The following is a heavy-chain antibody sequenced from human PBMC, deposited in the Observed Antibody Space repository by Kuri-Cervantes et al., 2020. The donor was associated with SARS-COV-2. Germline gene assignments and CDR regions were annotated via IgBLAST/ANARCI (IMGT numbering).Heavy chain of an antibody. D-gene: IGHD2-15*01. Sequence: LKISCAVSGFTFTSHAMHWVRQAPGKGLEWVALISYDGSNKFYADSVKGRFTISRDNSKNTLYLQMNSLRTEDSAVYYCAKDQHGIVVVVAAIDYWGQGTLVTVSS. CDR3: AKDQHGIVVVVAAIDY. J-gene: IGHJ4*02. CDR1: GFTFTSHA. V-gene: IGHV3-30*18. CDR2: ISYDGSNK.